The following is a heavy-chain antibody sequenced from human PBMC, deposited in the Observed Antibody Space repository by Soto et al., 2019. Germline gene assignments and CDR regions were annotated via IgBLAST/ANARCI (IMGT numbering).Heavy chain of an antibody. Sequence: SETLSLTCAVSGASISSGGYYWSWIRQHPGKGLEWIGCIYYTGTTYYVPSLTGRVTFSVDTSKNQLSLHLRFVTAADTAIYYCARSYGISTKPFDYWGQGTMVTVSS. CDR2: IYYTGTT. D-gene: IGHD4-17*01. CDR3: ARSYGISTKPFDY. J-gene: IGHJ4*03. CDR1: GASISSGGYY. V-gene: IGHV4-31*11.